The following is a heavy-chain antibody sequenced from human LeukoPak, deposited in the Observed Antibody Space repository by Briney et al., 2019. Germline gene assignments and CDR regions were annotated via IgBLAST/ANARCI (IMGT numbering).Heavy chain of an antibody. D-gene: IGHD3-22*01. V-gene: IGHV4-59*01. CDR1: GGSISSYY. CDR3: ASMIDDWYFDL. J-gene: IGHJ2*01. Sequence: SETLSLTCTVSGGSISSYYWSWIRQPPGKGLEWIGYIYYSGSTNYNPSLKSRVTISVDTSKNQFSLKLSSVTAADTAVYYCASMIDDWYFDLWGRGTLVTVST. CDR2: IYYSGST.